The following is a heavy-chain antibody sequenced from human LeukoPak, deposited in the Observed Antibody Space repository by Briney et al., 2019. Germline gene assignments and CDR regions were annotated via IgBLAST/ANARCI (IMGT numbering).Heavy chain of an antibody. J-gene: IGHJ6*02. CDR1: DGPINSYY. Sequence: PSETLSLTCSVSDGPINSYYWNWIRRPPGKGLEWIGYIYYSGNTNYSPSLKSRVTMSVDTSKNLFSLKVSSVTAADTAVYYCARGRSNYYGMDVWGQGTTVTVSS. V-gene: IGHV4-59*01. D-gene: IGHD1-26*01. CDR3: ARGRSNYYGMDV. CDR2: IYYSGNT.